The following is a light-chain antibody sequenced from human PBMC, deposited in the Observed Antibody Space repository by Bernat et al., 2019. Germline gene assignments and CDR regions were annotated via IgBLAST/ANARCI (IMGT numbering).Light chain of an antibody. J-gene: IGLJ3*02. CDR2: KDF. CDR1: ALPKQF. V-gene: IGLV3-25*03. Sequence: SYELTQPPSVSVSPGQTARITCSGDALPKQFAYWYQQKPGQAPVLVIYKDFERPSGIPERFSGSSSGTTVTLTISRVQAEDEADYYCQSADSSGTSQVLGGGTRLTVL. CDR3: QSADSSGTSQV.